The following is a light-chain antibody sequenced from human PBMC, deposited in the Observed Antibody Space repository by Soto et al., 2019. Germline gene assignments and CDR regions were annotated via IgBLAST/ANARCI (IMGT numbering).Light chain of an antibody. V-gene: IGLV1-47*01. CDR3: AAWDDSLSGRV. CDR1: SSNIGSNY. CDR2: RNN. Sequence: QSVLTQPPSASGTSGQRVTISCSGSSSNIGSNYIYWYQQLPGTAPKLLIYRNNQRPSGVPDRFSGSKSGTSASLAISGLRSEDEADYYCAAWDDSLSGRVFGTGTRSPS. J-gene: IGLJ1*01.